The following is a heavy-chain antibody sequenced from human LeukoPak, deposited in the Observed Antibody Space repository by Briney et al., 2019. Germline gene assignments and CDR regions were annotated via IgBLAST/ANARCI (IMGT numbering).Heavy chain of an antibody. J-gene: IGHJ5*02. D-gene: IGHD2-15*01. CDR3: ARLLRFDP. CDR1: GFTFDDYG. Sequence: GGSLRLSCAASGFTFDDYGMSWVRQAPGKGLEWVPVIYSGGSTYYADSVKGRFTISRDNSKNTLYLQMNSLRAEDTAVYYCARLLRFDPWGQGTLVTVSS. V-gene: IGHV3-53*01. CDR2: IYSGGST.